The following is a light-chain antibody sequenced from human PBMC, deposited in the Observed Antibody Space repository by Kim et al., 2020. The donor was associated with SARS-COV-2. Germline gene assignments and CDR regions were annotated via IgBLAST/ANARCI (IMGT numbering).Light chain of an antibody. V-gene: IGLV3-27*01. CDR2: KDS. CDR3: YSAADNNLV. Sequence: VSPGQTARITCSGDILAKKYARWFQQKPGQAPVLVIYKDSERPSGIPERFSGSSSGTTVTLTISGAQVEDEADYYCYSAADNNLVFGGGTQLTVL. J-gene: IGLJ3*02. CDR1: ILAKKY.